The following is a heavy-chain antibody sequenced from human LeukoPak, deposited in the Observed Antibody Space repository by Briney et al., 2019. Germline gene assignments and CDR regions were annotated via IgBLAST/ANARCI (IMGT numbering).Heavy chain of an antibody. CDR1: GASINDYY. CDR2: TSSSGNS. CDR3: GRISAAAVEP. D-gene: IGHD6-13*01. J-gene: IGHJ6*04. Sequence: SETLSLTCTVSGASINDYYWGWIRQPPGKGLELMGYTSSSGNSIYNPSLKSRGTISLDTSKNQFSLNLSSVTAADTAVYYCGRISAAAVEPWGKGTSVTISS. V-gene: IGHV4-59*01.